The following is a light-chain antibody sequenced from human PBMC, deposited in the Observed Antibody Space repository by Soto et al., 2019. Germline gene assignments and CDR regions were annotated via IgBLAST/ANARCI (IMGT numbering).Light chain of an antibody. J-gene: IGKJ5*01. CDR2: AAS. Sequence: DIQMTQSPSSLSASVGGRGNITCRASQSISDYLNWYQQKPGKAPKVLIFAASSLQSGVPSRFSGSGSGTDFSLTISSLETEDFANYYCQHSYSNLTITFGQGTRLEIK. CDR1: QSISDY. CDR3: QHSYSNLTIT. V-gene: IGKV1-39*01.